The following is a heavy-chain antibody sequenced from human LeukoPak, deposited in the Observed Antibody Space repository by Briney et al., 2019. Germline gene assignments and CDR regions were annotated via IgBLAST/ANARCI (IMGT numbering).Heavy chain of an antibody. CDR3: ARHRTAAGNVDYMDV. D-gene: IGHD6-13*01. J-gene: IGHJ6*03. CDR1: GFTFSSDW. CDR2: IKQDGSEK. V-gene: IGHV3-7*01. Sequence: PGGSLRPSCAASGFTFSSDWMSWVRQAPGKGLEWVANIKQDGSEKYYVDSVKGRFTISRDNAKNSLYLQMNSLRAEDTAVYYCARHRTAAGNVDYMDVWGKGTTVTVSS.